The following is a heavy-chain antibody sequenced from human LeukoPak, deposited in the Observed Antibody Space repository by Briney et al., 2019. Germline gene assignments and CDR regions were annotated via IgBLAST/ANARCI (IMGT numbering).Heavy chain of an antibody. CDR2: IIPIFGTA. Sequence: SVKVSCKASGGTFSSYAISWVRQAPGQGREWMGGIIPIFGTANYAQKFQGRVTITTDESTSTAYMELSSLRSEDTAVYYCASLTSGWYLNWFDPWGQGTLVTVSS. CDR3: ASLTSGWYLNWFDP. J-gene: IGHJ5*02. V-gene: IGHV1-69*05. CDR1: GGTFSSYA. D-gene: IGHD6-19*01.